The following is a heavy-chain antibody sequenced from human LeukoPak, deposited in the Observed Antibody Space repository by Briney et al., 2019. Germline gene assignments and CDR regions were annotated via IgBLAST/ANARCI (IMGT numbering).Heavy chain of an antibody. J-gene: IGHJ3*02. Sequence: GASVKVSCKASGGTFSSYAISWVRQAPGQGLEWMGGIIPIFGTANYAQKFQGRVTITTDESTSTAYMELSSLRSEDTAVYYRARDGGRWLQSGSISAFDIWGQGTMVTVSS. D-gene: IGHD5-24*01. CDR2: IIPIFGTA. CDR1: GGTFSSYA. CDR3: ARDGGRWLQSGSISAFDI. V-gene: IGHV1-69*05.